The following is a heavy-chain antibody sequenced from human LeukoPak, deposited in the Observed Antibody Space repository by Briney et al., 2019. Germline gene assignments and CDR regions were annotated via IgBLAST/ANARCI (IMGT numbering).Heavy chain of an antibody. CDR2: IYGGGST. J-gene: IGHJ4*02. CDR1: GFTVSSNY. CDR3: ARAEVIAIFDY. Sequence: PGGSLRLSCAASGFTVSSNYMSWVRQAPGKGLEWVSVIYGGGSTYYADSVKGRFTISRGNSKNTLYLQMNSLRAEDTAVYYCARAEVIAIFDYWGQGTLVTVSS. V-gene: IGHV3-66*02. D-gene: IGHD2-21*01.